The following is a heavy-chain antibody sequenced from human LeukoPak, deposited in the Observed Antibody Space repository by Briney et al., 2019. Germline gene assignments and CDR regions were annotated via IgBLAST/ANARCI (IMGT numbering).Heavy chain of an antibody. CDR1: GFTLSNYP. V-gene: IGHV3-30-3*01. CDR3: ARENRWGLYFDY. CDR2: ISYDGGNR. J-gene: IGHJ4*02. D-gene: IGHD2-21*02. Sequence: GGSLRLSCAASGFTLSNYPMHWVRQAPGKGLEWVAVISYDGGNRYHADSVKGRFTISRDNSKNTLYLQMSSLRVEDTAVYYCARENRWGLYFDYWGQGTLVTVSP.